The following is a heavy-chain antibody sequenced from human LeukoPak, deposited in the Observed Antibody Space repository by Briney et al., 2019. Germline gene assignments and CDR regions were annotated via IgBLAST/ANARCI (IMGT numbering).Heavy chain of an antibody. D-gene: IGHD5-18*01. CDR2: IDPSDSYT. CDR3: ARRVVDTAMVTSVEWFDP. V-gene: IGHV5-10-1*04. J-gene: IGHJ5*02. CDR1: GYSFTSYW. Sequence: GESLKISCKGSGYSFTSYWISWVRQMPEKGLEWMGRIDPSDSYTNYSPSFQGQVTISADKSISTAYLQWSSLKASDTAMYYCARRVVDTAMVTSVEWFDPWGQGTLVTVSS.